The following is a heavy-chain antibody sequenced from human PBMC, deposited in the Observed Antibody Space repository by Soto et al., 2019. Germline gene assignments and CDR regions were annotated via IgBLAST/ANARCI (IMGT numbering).Heavy chain of an antibody. CDR3: ARVNYGSGSYSLYYFDY. J-gene: IGHJ4*02. V-gene: IGHV4-59*01. CDR1: GGSFSGYY. CDR2: IYYSGST. D-gene: IGHD3-10*01. Sequence: SETLSLTCAVYGGSFSGYYWSWIRQPPGKGLEWIGYIYYSGSTNYNPSLKSRVTISVDTSKNQFSLKLSSVTAADTAVYYCARVNYGSGSYSLYYFDYWGQGTLVTVSS.